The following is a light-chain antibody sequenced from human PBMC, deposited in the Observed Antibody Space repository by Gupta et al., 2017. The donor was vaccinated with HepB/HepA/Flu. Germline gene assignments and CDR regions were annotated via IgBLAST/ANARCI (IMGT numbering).Light chain of an antibody. J-gene: IGKJ1*01. V-gene: IGKV4-1*01. CDR1: QSVLYNSNNKNY. Sequence: DIVTTQSPDSLAVSLGERATINCKSSQSVLYNSNNKNYLAWYQQKPGQPPKLLIYWASIRESGVPDRFIGSGSRTDFTLTISSLQAEDVAVYFCQQYDNTPPTFGQGTKVEIK. CDR2: WAS. CDR3: QQYDNTPPT.